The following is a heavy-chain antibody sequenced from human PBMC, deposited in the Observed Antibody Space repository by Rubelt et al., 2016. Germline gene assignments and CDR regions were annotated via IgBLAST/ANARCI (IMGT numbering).Heavy chain of an antibody. J-gene: IGHJ6*02. V-gene: IGHV4-31*03. Sequence: QVQLQQWGAGLLKPSETLSLTCTVSGGSISSGGYYWSWIRQHPGKGLEWIGYIYYSGSTYYNPSLMGRVTCLLATSKNQFSLKLSSVTAADTAVYYCARGAIFGVVIKERYGMDVWGQGTTVTVSS. CDR2: IYYSGST. CDR3: ARGAIFGVVIKERYGMDV. CDR1: GGSISSGGYY. D-gene: IGHD3-3*01.